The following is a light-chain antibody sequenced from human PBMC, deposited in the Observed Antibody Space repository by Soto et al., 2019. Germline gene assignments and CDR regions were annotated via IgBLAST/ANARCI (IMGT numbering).Light chain of an antibody. Sequence: EIVLTQSPGTLSLSPGERATLSCRASQSVSSSYLAGYQQKPGQAPRLLIYGASSRATGIADRFSGSGSGRNFSLLISRREAEDFAVYYCQQYGSSPPWTFGQGTKVEIK. CDR3: QQYGSSPPWT. V-gene: IGKV3-20*01. CDR2: GAS. CDR1: QSVSSSY. J-gene: IGKJ1*01.